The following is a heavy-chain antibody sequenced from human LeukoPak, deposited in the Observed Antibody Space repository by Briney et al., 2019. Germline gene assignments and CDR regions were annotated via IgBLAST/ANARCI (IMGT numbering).Heavy chain of an antibody. V-gene: IGHV1-46*01. CDR1: GYTFTIYY. J-gene: IGHJ4*02. Sequence: ASVTVSCTASGYTFTIYYMHWVRQAPGQGLEWMGIINPSGGSTSYAQKFQGRVTMTRDTSTSTVYMELSSLRSEDTAVYYCARDAERWLRGNDYWGQGTLVTVSS. D-gene: IGHD5-12*01. CDR2: INPSGGST. CDR3: ARDAERWLRGNDY.